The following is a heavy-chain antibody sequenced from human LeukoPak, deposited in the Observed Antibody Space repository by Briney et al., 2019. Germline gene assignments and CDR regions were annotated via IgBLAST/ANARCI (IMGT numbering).Heavy chain of an antibody. CDR1: GGSISSYY. CDR2: IYDTGST. Sequence: PSETLSLTCTVSGGSISSYYWSWIRQPPGKGLEWIGHIYDTGSTNYNPSLKSRVIISVDTSKNQFSLKVTSMIAADTAVYYCARDEAGGFPFDLWGQGILVTVSS. V-gene: IGHV4-59*12. D-gene: IGHD2-8*02. CDR3: ARDEAGGFPFDL. J-gene: IGHJ4*02.